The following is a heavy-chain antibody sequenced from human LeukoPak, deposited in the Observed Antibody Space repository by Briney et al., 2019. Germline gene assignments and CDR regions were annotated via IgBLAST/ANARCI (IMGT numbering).Heavy chain of an antibody. CDR3: ARTGRWLQLGFDY. CDR1: GGSINSYY. J-gene: IGHJ4*02. CDR2: FYNSGST. V-gene: IGHV4-59*01. D-gene: IGHD5-24*01. Sequence: PSETLSLTCSVSGGSINSYYWSWIRQPPGKRLEWIAYFYNSGSTNYNPSLKSRVTISGDTSKNQFSLKLRSVTAADTAVYYCARTGRWLQLGFDYWGPGTLVTVSS.